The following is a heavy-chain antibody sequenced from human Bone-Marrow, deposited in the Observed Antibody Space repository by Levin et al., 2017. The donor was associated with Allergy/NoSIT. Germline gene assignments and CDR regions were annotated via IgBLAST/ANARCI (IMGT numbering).Heavy chain of an antibody. D-gene: IGHD2-2*01. Sequence: GESLKISCAASGFSFSRYWMHWVRQAPGEGPVWVSRIDQNGDETSYADSVEGRFTTSRDNAKNTLYLQMNSLRVEDTALYYCVISAAALESWGQGTQVTVSS. CDR3: VISAAALES. J-gene: IGHJ4*02. CDR1: GFSFSRYW. V-gene: IGHV3-74*01. CDR2: IDQNGDET.